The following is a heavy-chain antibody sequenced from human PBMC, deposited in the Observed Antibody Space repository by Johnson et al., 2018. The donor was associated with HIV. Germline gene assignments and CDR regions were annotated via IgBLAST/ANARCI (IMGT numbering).Heavy chain of an antibody. CDR3: AKGEAQEGWIQRGSEAFDF. CDR1: GFSISNYG. CDR2: IQNDGANK. D-gene: IGHD5-12*01. V-gene: IGHV3-30*02. Sequence: QVKLVESGGGVVQPGESLRLSCVVTGFSISNYGVHWVRQAPGKGLEWVAFIQNDGANKYYADFVKGRFTISRDNSRNTVYLQMSKLRTEETAVYYCAKGEAQEGWIQRGSEAFDFWGRGTLVTVSS. J-gene: IGHJ3*01.